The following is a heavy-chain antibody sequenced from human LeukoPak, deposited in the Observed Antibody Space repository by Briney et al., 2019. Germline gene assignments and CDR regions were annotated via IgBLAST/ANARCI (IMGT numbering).Heavy chain of an antibody. V-gene: IGHV4-39*07. Sequence: SETLSLTCTVSGGSISSNSYYWSWIRQPPGKGLEWIGEINHSGSTNYNPSLKSRVTISVDTSKNQFSLKLSSVTAADTAVYYCARGRAITIFNYYYMDVWGKGTTVTVSS. CDR1: GGSISSNSYY. J-gene: IGHJ6*03. CDR2: INHSGST. CDR3: ARGRAITIFNYYYMDV. D-gene: IGHD3-3*01.